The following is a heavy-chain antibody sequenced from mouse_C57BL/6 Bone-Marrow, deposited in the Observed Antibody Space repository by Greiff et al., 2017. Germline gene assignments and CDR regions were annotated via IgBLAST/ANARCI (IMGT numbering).Heavy chain of an antibody. J-gene: IGHJ3*01. V-gene: IGHV1-81*01. CDR1: GYSFTSYG. D-gene: IGHD1-3*01. CDR2: IYPRSGNT. CDR3: ASNFRFAY. Sequence: QVQLQQSGAELARPGASVKLSCKASGYSFTSYGISWVKQRTGQGLEWIGEIYPRSGNTYYNEKFKGKATLTADKSSSTAYMELLSLTSEDSSCYFCASNFRFAYWGQGTLVTVSA.